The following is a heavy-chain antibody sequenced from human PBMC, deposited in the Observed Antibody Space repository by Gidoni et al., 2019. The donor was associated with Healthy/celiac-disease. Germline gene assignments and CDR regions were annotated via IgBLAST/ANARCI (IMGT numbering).Heavy chain of an antibody. Sequence: QVQLQESGPGLVKPSQTLYLTCPVSGGSISSGGYYWSWIRQHPGKGLEWIGYFYYSGSTYYNPSLKSRVTISVDTSKNQFSLKLSSVTAADTAVYYWARGSRYSSSWYGFDYWGQGTLVTVSS. J-gene: IGHJ4*02. D-gene: IGHD6-13*01. CDR2: FYYSGST. V-gene: IGHV4-31*03. CDR1: GGSISSGGYY. CDR3: ARGSRYSSSWYGFDY.